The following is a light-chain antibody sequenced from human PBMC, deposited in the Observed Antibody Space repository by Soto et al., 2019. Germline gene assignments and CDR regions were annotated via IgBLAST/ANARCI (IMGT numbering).Light chain of an antibody. CDR2: AAS. Sequence: DIQLTQSPSSLSASVGHRVTITCRASQSIRDYLNWYQHKPGMAPQLLIYAASNLQTGVPYRFSGSGSGTEFTLTIASLQPEDFATYYCQQTFGIFPWTFGQGTKVDIK. CDR1: QSIRDY. V-gene: IGKV1-39*01. CDR3: QQTFGIFPWT. J-gene: IGKJ1*01.